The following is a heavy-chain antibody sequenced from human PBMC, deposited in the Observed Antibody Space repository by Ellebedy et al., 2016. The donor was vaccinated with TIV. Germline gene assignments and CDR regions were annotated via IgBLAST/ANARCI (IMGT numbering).Heavy chain of an antibody. Sequence: GGSLRLSCAASGFTFSSYAMGWVRQAPGKGLEWVSGISISGGSTYYADSVKGRFTISRDNSKNTLYLQMNSLRAEGTAQYYCAKGGEYYYGSGSYTWFDPWGQGTLVTVSS. J-gene: IGHJ5*02. CDR3: AKGGEYYYGSGSYTWFDP. CDR2: ISISGGST. D-gene: IGHD3-10*01. CDR1: GFTFSSYA. V-gene: IGHV3-23*01.